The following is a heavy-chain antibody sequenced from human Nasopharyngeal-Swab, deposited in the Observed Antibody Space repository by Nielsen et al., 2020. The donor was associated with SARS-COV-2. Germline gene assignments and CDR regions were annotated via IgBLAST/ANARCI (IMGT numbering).Heavy chain of an antibody. J-gene: IGHJ4*02. D-gene: IGHD2-15*01. CDR3: ARELRIGNFDY. Sequence: SETLSLTCAVYGGSFSGYSWSWIRQPPGKGLEWIGEINHSGSTNYNPSLKRRVTISVDTSKNQFSLKLSSVTAADTAVYYCARELRIGNFDYWGQGTLVTVSS. CDR2: INHSGST. CDR1: GGSFSGYS. V-gene: IGHV4-34*01.